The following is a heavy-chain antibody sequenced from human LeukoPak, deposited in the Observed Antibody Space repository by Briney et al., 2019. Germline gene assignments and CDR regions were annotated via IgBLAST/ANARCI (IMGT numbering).Heavy chain of an antibody. D-gene: IGHD3-22*01. CDR2: ISSSGSTI. Sequence: GGSLRLSCAASGFTFRSYEMNWVRQAPGKGLEWVSYISSSGSTIHYADSVKGRFTISRDNAKNSLYLQMNSLRAEDTAVYYCPRGYYAYDYWGQGTLVTVSS. V-gene: IGHV3-48*03. J-gene: IGHJ4*02. CDR3: PRGYYAYDY. CDR1: GFTFRSYE.